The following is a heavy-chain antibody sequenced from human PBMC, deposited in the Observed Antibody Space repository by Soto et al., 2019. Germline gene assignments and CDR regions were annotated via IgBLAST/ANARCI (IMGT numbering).Heavy chain of an antibody. V-gene: IGHV1-3*01. CDR3: ARDAGWPQLVNEFDP. J-gene: IGHJ5*02. D-gene: IGHD6-13*01. CDR2: INAGNGNT. CDR1: GYTFTSYA. Sequence: ASVKVSCKASGYTFTSYAMHWVRQAPGQRLEWMGWINAGNGNTKYSQKFQGRVTITRDTSASTAYMELSSLRSEDTAVYYCARDAGWPQLVNEFDPWGQRTLVTVSS.